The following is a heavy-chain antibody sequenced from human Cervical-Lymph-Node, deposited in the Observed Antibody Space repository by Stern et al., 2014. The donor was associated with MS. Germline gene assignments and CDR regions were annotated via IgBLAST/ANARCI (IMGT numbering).Heavy chain of an antibody. D-gene: IGHD1-1*01. CDR1: GGSMSDYY. CDR2: IYDSGGT. V-gene: IGHV4-59*01. J-gene: IGHJ4*02. Sequence: QVQLVESGPGLVKPSETLSLTCTVSGGSMSDYYWSWIRQPPGKGLEWIGYIYDSGGTKYNPSLKSRVTISLDTSKTQFSLKLRSVAAADTAVYYCARSEGYGYFFDYWGQGSLVTVSS. CDR3: ARSEGYGYFFDY.